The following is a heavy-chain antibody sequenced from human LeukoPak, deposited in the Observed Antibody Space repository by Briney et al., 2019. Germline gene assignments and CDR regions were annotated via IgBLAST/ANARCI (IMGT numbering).Heavy chain of an antibody. Sequence: GRSLRLSCAASGFTFDDYAMHWVRHAPGKGLEWVSGISWNSGSIGYADSVKGRFTISRDNAKNSLYLQMNSLRAEDTALYYCAKGPPVGPFDYWGQGTLVTVSS. J-gene: IGHJ4*02. CDR1: GFTFDDYA. CDR2: ISWNSGSI. V-gene: IGHV3-9*01. CDR3: AKGPPVGPFDY.